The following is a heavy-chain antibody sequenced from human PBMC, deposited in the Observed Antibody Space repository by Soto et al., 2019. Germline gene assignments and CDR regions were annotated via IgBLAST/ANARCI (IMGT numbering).Heavy chain of an antibody. CDR1: GFTISSSA. D-gene: IGHD3-3*01. Sequence: EVQVLESGGGLVQPGGSLRLSCAASGFTISSSAMTWVRQAPGKGLEWISSISGDGNGTYYADSVKGRFTISRDSSKTTLYLQMDGLTVEDAATYFCAKITRSWGRGTLVTVAS. J-gene: IGHJ5*02. CDR2: ISGDGNGT. CDR3: AKITRS. V-gene: IGHV3-23*01.